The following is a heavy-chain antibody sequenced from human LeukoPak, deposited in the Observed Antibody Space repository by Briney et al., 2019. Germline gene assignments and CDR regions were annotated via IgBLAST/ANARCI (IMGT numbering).Heavy chain of an antibody. V-gene: IGHV3-53*04. Sequence: GGSLRLSCAASGFTLSSNYMSCVRRAPGEGLGWGSVIYSGVSTYYADSVKGRFTISRHNSKNTLYLQMNSLRAEDTAVYYCARVSSSGWYVGYYFDYWGQGTLVTVSS. CDR1: GFTLSSNY. D-gene: IGHD6-19*01. CDR3: ARVSSSGWYVGYYFDY. J-gene: IGHJ4*02. CDR2: IYSGVST.